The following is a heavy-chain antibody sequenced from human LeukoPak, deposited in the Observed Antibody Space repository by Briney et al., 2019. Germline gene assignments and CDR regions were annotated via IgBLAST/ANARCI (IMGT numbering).Heavy chain of an antibody. V-gene: IGHV4-59*01. CDR1: GGSISSYY. J-gene: IGHJ3*02. Sequence: SETLSLTCTVSGGSISSYYWSWIRQPPGKGLEWIGYIYYSGSTNYNPSLKSRVTISVDTSKNQFSLKLSSVTAADTAVYYCARSTAPRRAFDIWGQGTMVTVSS. CDR3: ARSTAPRRAFDI. D-gene: IGHD5-18*01. CDR2: IYYSGST.